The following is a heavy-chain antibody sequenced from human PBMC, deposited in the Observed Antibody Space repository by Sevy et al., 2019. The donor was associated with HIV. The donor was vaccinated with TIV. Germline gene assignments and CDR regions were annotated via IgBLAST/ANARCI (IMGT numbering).Heavy chain of an antibody. CDR1: GFTFSSYS. V-gene: IGHV3-21*01. J-gene: IGHJ3*02. D-gene: IGHD3-22*01. CDR2: ISSSSSYI. CDR3: ARDGYYDSSGYYRDAFDI. Sequence: GGSLRLSCAASGFTFSSYSMNWVRQAPGKGLEWVSSISSSSSYIYYAHSVKGRFTISRDNAKNSLYLQMNSLRAEDTAVYYCARDGYYDSSGYYRDAFDIWGQGTMVTVSS.